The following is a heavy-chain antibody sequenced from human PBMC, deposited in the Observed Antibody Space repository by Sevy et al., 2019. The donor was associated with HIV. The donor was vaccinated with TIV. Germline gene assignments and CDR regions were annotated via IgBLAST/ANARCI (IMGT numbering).Heavy chain of an antibody. Sequence: GGSLRLSCAVSGFSFDSYGMTWVRQAPGKGLEWVSGISGSGTRTYYADSVKGRFIISRDNSKNTLYLQMNSLRSEDKAINYGAEGGGGHYDPDEIGYYFYYYNMDVWGKGTTVTVSS. D-gene: IGHD3-22*01. CDR3: AEGGGGHYDPDEIGYYFYYYNMDV. CDR1: GFSFDSYG. V-gene: IGHV3-23*01. J-gene: IGHJ6*03. CDR2: ISGSGTRT.